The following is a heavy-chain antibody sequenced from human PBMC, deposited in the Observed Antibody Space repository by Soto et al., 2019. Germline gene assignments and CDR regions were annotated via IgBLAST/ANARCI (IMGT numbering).Heavy chain of an antibody. V-gene: IGHV3-33*01. CDR2: ILNDGSNR. D-gene: IGHD2-8*01. J-gene: IGHJ6*02. Sequence: QVQLVESGGGVVQPGRSLRLSCAASEFTFSNYGMHWVRQAPGKGLEWVAVILNDGSNRYHADSVKDRFTISRDNSKNTLYLQMISLRAEDAAVDYCARDDEYAGNGMDGWGQGTTVTVS. CDR3: ARDDEYAGNGMDG. CDR1: EFTFSNYG.